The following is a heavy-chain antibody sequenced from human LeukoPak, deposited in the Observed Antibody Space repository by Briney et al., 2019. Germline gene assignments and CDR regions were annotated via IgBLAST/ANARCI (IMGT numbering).Heavy chain of an antibody. CDR2: IIPIFGTA. Sequence: SVKVSCKASGGTFSSYAISWVRQAPGQGLEWMGGIIPIFGTANYAQKFQGRVTITTDESTSTAYMELSRLRSEDTAVYYCARSDVVVPAAYYYYYYYMDVWGKGTTVTVSS. CDR1: GGTFSSYA. V-gene: IGHV1-69*05. J-gene: IGHJ6*03. D-gene: IGHD2-2*01. CDR3: ARSDVVVPAAYYYYYYYMDV.